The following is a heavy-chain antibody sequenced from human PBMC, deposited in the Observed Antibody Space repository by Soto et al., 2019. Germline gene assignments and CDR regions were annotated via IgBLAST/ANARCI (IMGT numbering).Heavy chain of an antibody. V-gene: IGHV3-48*02. J-gene: IGHJ4*02. Sequence: GGSLRLSCASSGFTFSSCSMNWVRQAPGKRLEWVSFISGSGDTKYYADSVKGRFTISRDNAKNSLYLQMSSLRDEDTAVYYCAKYCSSDVCFDYWGQGTLVTVSS. CDR1: GFTFSSCS. D-gene: IGHD2-8*01. CDR2: ISGSGDTK. CDR3: AKYCSSDVCFDY.